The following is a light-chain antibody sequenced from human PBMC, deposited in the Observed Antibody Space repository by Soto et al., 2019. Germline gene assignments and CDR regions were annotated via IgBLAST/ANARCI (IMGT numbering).Light chain of an antibody. V-gene: IGLV2-18*02. Sequence: QSALPQPPSVSGSPGQSVTISCTGTSSDVGSYNRVSWYQQPPGTAPKLMIYEVSNRPSGVPDRFSGSKSGNTASLTISGLQAEDEADYYCSSYTSSSTLYVFGTGTRSPS. CDR3: SSYTSSSTLYV. CDR1: SSDVGSYNR. J-gene: IGLJ1*01. CDR2: EVS.